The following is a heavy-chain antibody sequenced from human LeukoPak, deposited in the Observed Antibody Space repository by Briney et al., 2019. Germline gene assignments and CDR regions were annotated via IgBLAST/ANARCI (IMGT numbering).Heavy chain of an antibody. CDR2: IIPIFGTA. D-gene: IGHD2-2*01. J-gene: IGHJ3*02. CDR1: GGTFSSYA. CDR3: ASGLGYCSSTSCPTWGAFDI. V-gene: IGHV1-69*13. Sequence: SVKVSCKASGGTFSSYAISWVRQAPGQGLEWMGGIIPIFGTANYAQKFQGRVAITADESTSTAYMELSSLRSEDTAVYYCASGLGYCSSTSCPTWGAFDIWGQGTMVTVSS.